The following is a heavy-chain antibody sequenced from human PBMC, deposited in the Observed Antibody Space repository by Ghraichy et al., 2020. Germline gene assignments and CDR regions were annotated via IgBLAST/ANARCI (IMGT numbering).Heavy chain of an antibody. J-gene: IGHJ4*02. V-gene: IGHV3-21*01. Sequence: GGSLRLSCAASGFTFSSYSMNWVRQAPGKGLEWVSSISSSGGYIYYAESVKGRFTISRDNAKNSLYLQMNSLRAEDTAVYYCARVRVLDYYGSGIGYWGQGTLVTVSS. CDR1: GFTFSSYS. CDR3: ARVRVLDYYGSGIGY. CDR2: ISSSGGYI. D-gene: IGHD3-10*01.